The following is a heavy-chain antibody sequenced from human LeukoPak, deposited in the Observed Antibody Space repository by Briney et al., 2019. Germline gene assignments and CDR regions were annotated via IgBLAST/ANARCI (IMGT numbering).Heavy chain of an antibody. J-gene: IGHJ4*02. CDR3: ARFVVPTWASYFDY. V-gene: IGHV4-39*01. Sequence: SETLSLTCTVSGGSISSSSYYWDWIRQPPGKGLEWIGSIYYSGSTHYNPSLKSRVTISVDTSKNQFSLKLSSVIAADTAVYYCARFVVPTWASYFDYWGQGILVTVSS. CDR1: GGSISSSSYY. CDR2: IYYSGST. D-gene: IGHD2-21*01.